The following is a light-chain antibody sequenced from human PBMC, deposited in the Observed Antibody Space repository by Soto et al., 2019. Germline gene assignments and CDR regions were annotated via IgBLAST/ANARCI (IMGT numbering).Light chain of an antibody. CDR1: SSDVGGYNY. CDR3: SSYAGSNNPWV. J-gene: IGLJ3*02. V-gene: IGLV2-8*01. CDR2: EVS. Sequence: QSALTQPPSASGSPGQSVTIACTGTSSDVGGYNYVCWYQQHPGKAPKLMISEVSKRPSGVPDRFSGSKSGNTASLTVSGLQPEDEADYYCSSYAGSNNPWVFGGGTKLTVL.